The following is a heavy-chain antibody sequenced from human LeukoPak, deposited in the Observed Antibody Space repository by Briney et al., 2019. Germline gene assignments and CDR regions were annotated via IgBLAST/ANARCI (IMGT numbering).Heavy chain of an antibody. V-gene: IGHV3-15*01. CDR3: TTAGPHGLRIIMVRGVKITEDY. CDR2: IKSKRDGGTT. Sequence: SAGSLRLSCAASGFSFSNAWMSWVRQAPGKGLEWVGRIKSKRDGGTTDHAAPVKGRFTISRDDSKNTLYLEMNSLKTEDTAVYYCTTAGPHGLRIIMVRGVKITEDYWGQGTLVTVSS. CDR1: GFSFSNAW. J-gene: IGHJ4*02. D-gene: IGHD3-10*01.